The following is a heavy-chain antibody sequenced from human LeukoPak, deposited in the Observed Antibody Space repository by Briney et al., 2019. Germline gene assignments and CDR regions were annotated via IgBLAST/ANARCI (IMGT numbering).Heavy chain of an antibody. Sequence: PGGSLRLSCAASGFTFSICSINWVRQAPGKGLEWVSYISSSSSTIYYADSVKGRFTISRHNAKNSLYLQMNSLRPEDTALYHYEKDGVWMATRGGYFDYWGQGTLVTVSS. J-gene: IGHJ4*02. V-gene: IGHV3-48*01. CDR1: GFTFSICS. CDR2: ISSSSSTI. D-gene: IGHD5-24*01. CDR3: EKDGVWMATRGGYFDY.